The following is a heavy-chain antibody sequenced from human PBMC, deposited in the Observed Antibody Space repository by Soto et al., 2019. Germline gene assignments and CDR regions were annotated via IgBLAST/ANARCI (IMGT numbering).Heavy chain of an antibody. D-gene: IGHD6-13*01. CDR2: INPNSGGT. Sequence: ASVKVSCKASGYTFTGYYMHWVRQAPGQGLEWMGWINPNSGGTNYAQKFQGRVTMTRDTSISTAYMELSRLRSDDTAVYYCAREVAAAGTEADPWGQGTLVTVSS. V-gene: IGHV1-2*02. J-gene: IGHJ5*02. CDR3: AREVAAAGTEADP. CDR1: GYTFTGYY.